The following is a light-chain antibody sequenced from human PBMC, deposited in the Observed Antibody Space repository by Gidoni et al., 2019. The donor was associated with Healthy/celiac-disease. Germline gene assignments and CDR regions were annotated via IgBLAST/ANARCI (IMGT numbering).Light chain of an antibody. CDR2: AAA. CDR3: QQSYSTPMYT. V-gene: IGKV1-39*01. Sequence: QLTQSPSSLSASVGDRVTITCRASQSISSYLNWYQQNPGKAPKLLIYAAASLQSGVPSRFSGSGSGTDFTLTISSLQPEDFATYYCQQSYSTPMYTFXQXTKLEIK. J-gene: IGKJ2*01. CDR1: QSISSY.